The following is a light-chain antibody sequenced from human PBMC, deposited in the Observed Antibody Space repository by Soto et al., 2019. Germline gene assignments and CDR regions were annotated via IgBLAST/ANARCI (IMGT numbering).Light chain of an antibody. J-gene: IGLJ1*01. CDR3: ASYTSSSTLV. Sequence: SALTQPASVSGSPGQSITISCTGTSNDVGGHDYVSWYQQHPGKAPKLVIYDVLSRPSGVSDRFSGSKSGHTASLTISGLRPEDEADYYCASYTSSSTLVFGTGTKVTVL. CDR1: SNDVGGHDY. CDR2: DVL. V-gene: IGLV2-14*03.